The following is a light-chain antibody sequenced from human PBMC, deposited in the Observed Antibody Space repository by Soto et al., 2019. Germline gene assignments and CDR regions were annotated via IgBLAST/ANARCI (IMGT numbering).Light chain of an antibody. CDR1: SSNIESYT. V-gene: IGLV1-44*01. J-gene: IGLJ2*01. Sequence: QAVVTQPPSASVTPGQRVTISCSGSSSNIESYTVNWYQQLPGTAPKLLIYSNDQRPSGVPDRFSGSKSGTSASLAISGLQSEDEADYYCAAWDDSLNGVLFGGGTKLTVL. CDR2: SND. CDR3: AAWDDSLNGVL.